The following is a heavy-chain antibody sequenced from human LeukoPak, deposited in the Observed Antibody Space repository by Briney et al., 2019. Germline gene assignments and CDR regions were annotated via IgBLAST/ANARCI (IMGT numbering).Heavy chain of an antibody. CDR3: ARDRGSGWYYFDY. Sequence: GASVKVSCKASGYTFTGYYTHWVRQAPGQGLEWMGRINPNSGGTNYAQKFQGRVTMTRDTSISTAYMELSRLRSDDTAVYYCARDRGSGWYYFDYWGQGTLVTVSS. V-gene: IGHV1-2*06. D-gene: IGHD6-19*01. J-gene: IGHJ4*02. CDR2: INPNSGGT. CDR1: GYTFTGYY.